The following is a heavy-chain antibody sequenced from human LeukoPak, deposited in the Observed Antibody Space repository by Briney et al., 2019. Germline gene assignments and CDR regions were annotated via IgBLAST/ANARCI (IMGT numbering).Heavy chain of an antibody. CDR1: GYSISSGYY. J-gene: IGHJ3*02. V-gene: IGHV4-38-2*02. Sequence: PSETLSLTCTVSGYSISSGYYWGWIRQPPGNGLEWIGTIYNSGTTYYNPSLKSRVTISVDTSKNQFSLKLSSVTAADTAVYYCARGCRLWAPWDAFDIWGQGTMVTVSS. CDR3: ARGCRLWAPWDAFDI. CDR2: IYNSGTT. D-gene: IGHD2-8*01.